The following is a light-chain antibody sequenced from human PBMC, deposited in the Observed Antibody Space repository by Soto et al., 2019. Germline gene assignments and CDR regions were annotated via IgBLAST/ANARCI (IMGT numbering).Light chain of an antibody. V-gene: IGKV3D-20*01. CDR1: QSVSSSY. Sequence: EIVLTQSPATLSLSPGERATLSCGASQSVSSSYLAWYQQKPGLAPRLLIYDASSRATGIPDRFSDSGSGTDFTLTISRLEPEDFAVYYCQQYGSPYTFGQGTKLEIK. J-gene: IGKJ2*01. CDR3: QQYGSPYT. CDR2: DAS.